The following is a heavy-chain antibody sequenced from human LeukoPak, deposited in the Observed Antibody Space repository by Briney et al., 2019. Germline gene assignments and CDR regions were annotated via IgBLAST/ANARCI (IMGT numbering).Heavy chain of an antibody. CDR2: ISGSGGST. V-gene: IGHV3-23*01. D-gene: IGHD6-19*01. J-gene: IGHJ4*02. CDR1: GFTFSSYA. Sequence: GGSLRLSCAASGFTFSSYAMSWVRQAPGKGLEWVSAISGSGGSTYYADSVKGRFTISRDNSKNTLYLQMNSLRAEDTAVYYCAKVVGEPSSGFLYYFDYWGQGTLVTVSS. CDR3: AKVVGEPSSGFLYYFDY.